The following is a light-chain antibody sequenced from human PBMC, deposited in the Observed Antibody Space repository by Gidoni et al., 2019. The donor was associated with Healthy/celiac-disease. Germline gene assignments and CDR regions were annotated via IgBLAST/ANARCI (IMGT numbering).Light chain of an antibody. V-gene: IGKV4-1*01. CDR1: QSVLYSSNNKNY. CDR3: QQYYSTLALT. Sequence: DIVMTQSPDSLAVSLGEWAAINCKSSQSVLYSSNNKNYLAWYQQKPGQPPKLLIYWASTRESGVPDRFSGSGSGTDFTLTISSLQAEDVAVYYCQQYYSTLALTFGRGTKVEIK. J-gene: IGKJ4*01. CDR2: WAS.